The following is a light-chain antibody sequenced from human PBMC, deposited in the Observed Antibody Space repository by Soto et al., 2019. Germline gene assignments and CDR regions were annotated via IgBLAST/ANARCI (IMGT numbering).Light chain of an antibody. CDR3: QQRADWPLS. J-gene: IGKJ4*01. Sequence: EVMLTQSPATLSLSPGEGATLSCRASQSVSNYLAWYQQRPGQAPTLLIYDTSKRATGIPARFSGSGSGTDFTLTISSLEPEDFAVYYCQQRADWPLSFGGGTKVEIK. CDR2: DTS. CDR1: QSVSNY. V-gene: IGKV3-11*01.